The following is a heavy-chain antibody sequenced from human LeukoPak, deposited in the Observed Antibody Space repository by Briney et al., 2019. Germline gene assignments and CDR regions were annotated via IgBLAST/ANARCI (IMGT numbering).Heavy chain of an antibody. CDR1: GYSISSGYF. V-gene: IGHV4-38-2*02. CDR2: IYHSGST. Sequence: SETLSLTCTVSGYSISSGYFWGWIRQPPGKGLEWIGNIYHSGSTYYNPSLKSRVTISVDPSKNQFSLKLSPVTAADTAVYYCARVRYYGSGKRNNWFDPWGQGTLVTVSS. D-gene: IGHD3-10*01. J-gene: IGHJ5*02. CDR3: ARVRYYGSGKRNNWFDP.